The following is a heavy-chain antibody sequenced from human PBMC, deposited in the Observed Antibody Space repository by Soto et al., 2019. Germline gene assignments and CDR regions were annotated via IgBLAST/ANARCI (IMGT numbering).Heavy chain of an antibody. V-gene: IGHV3-23*01. D-gene: IGHD2-2*01. J-gene: IGHJ4*02. CDR1: GFTFSSYA. CDR2: ISGSGGST. CDR3: AKVGRYCSSTSCYDPNFDY. Sequence: GGSLRLSCAASGFTFSSYAMSWVRQAPGKGLEWVSAISGSGGSTYYADSVKGRFTISRDNSKNTLYLQMNSLRAEDTAVYYCAKVGRYCSSTSCYDPNFDYWGQGTLVTVSS.